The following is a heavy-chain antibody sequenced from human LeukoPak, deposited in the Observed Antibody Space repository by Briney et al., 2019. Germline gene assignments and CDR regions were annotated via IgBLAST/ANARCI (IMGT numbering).Heavy chain of an antibody. CDR3: ARDPATWYFDL. Sequence: KPSQTLSLTCTVSGGSISSGGYYWSWIRQHPGKGLEWIGYIHYTGSTSYNPSLKSRVTISVDTSKSQFSLNLSSVTAADTALYYCARDPATWYFDLWGRGTLVTVSS. CDR1: GGSISSGGYY. J-gene: IGHJ2*01. V-gene: IGHV4-31*03. CDR2: IHYTGST.